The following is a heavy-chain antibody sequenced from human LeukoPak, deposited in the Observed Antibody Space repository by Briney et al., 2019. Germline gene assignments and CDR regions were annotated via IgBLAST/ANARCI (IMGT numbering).Heavy chain of an antibody. CDR2: IYISGGGST. CDR1: GGSISSYY. V-gene: IGHV4-4*07. D-gene: IGHD3-10*01. Sequence: RPSETLSLTCTVSGGSISSYYWSWIRQPAGKGLEWIGRIYISGGGSTNYNPSLKSRVTISLDTSKNQLSLKLYSVTAADTAVYYCATYLFRGDTHYFDYWGQGIVVTVSS. J-gene: IGHJ4*02. CDR3: ATYLFRGDTHYFDY.